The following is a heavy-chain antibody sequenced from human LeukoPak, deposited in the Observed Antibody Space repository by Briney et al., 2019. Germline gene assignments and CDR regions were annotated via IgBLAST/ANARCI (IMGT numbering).Heavy chain of an antibody. CDR3: ARKRSPYFDY. CDR1: GGSFSDYY. CDR2: INHSGST. J-gene: IGHJ4*02. V-gene: IGHV4-34*01. Sequence: PSETLSLTCAVYGGSFSDYYWIWIRQPPGKGLEWIGEINHSGSTNYNPSLKSRVTISVDTSKNEFSLRLSSVTASDTAVYYCARKRSPYFDYWGQGTLVTVSS.